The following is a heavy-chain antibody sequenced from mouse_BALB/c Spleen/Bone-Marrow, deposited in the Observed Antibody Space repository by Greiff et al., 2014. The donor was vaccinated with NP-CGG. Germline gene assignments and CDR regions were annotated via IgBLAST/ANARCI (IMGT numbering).Heavy chain of an antibody. J-gene: IGHJ4*01. V-gene: IGHV2-9*02. Sequence: VKLEESGPGLVAPSQSLSITCTVSGFSLTNYGVHWVRQPPGKGLEWLGVIWADGSTNYNSALMSRLSISKDNSKSQVFFKMNSLQTDDTAMYYGARITTATGAMDYWGQGTSVTVSS. CDR3: ARITTATGAMDY. D-gene: IGHD1-2*01. CDR2: IWADGST. CDR1: GFSLTNYG.